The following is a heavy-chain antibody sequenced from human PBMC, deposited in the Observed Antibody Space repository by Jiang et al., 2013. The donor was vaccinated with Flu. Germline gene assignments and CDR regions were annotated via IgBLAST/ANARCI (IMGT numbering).Heavy chain of an antibody. CDR2: VHYSGNT. D-gene: IGHD4-17*01. CDR3: SRLHYDPYSFDY. Sequence: LLKPSETLVPSTCTVSGGSISSSGYYWGWVRQPPGKGLEWIGNVHYSGNTYYSPSLKSRVTMSVDTSKNQFSLTLTSVTAADTGLYYCSRLHYDPYSFDYWGQGTLGHRLL. V-gene: IGHV4-39*01. J-gene: IGHJ4*02. CDR1: GGSISSSGYY.